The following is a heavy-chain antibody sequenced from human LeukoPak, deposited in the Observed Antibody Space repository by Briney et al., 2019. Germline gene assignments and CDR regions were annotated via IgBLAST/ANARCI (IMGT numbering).Heavy chain of an antibody. CDR2: ISAYNGNT. CDR1: GHTFTSYG. V-gene: IGHV1-18*01. J-gene: IGHJ6*03. Sequence: ASVKVSCKASGHTFTSYGISWVRQAPGQGLEWMGWISAYNGNTNYAQKLQGRVTMTTDTSTSTAYMELRSLRSDDTAVYYCARDGYCSSTSCPLDPYYYYYMDVWGKGTTVTVSS. CDR3: ARDGYCSSTSCPLDPYYYYYMDV. D-gene: IGHD2-2*01.